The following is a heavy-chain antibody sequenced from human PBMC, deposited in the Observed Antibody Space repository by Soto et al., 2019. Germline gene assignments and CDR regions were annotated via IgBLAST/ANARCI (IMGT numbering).Heavy chain of an antibody. CDR2: INHSGST. V-gene: IGHV4-34*01. CDR1: GGSFSGYY. Sequence: PSATLSLACAVYGGSFSGYYWSWLRQPPGKGLEWIGEINHSGSTNYNPSLKSRVTISVDTSKNQFSLKLSSVTAADTAVYYCASGPTTVVTDYYYYGMDVWGQGTTVTVS. CDR3: ASGPTTVVTDYYYYGMDV. D-gene: IGHD4-17*01. J-gene: IGHJ6*02.